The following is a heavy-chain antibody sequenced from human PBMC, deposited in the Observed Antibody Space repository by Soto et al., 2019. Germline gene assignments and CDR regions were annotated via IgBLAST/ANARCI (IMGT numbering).Heavy chain of an antibody. Sequence: SETLSLTCAVSGGSISSSNWWSWVRQPPGKGLEWIGEIYHSGSTNYNPSLKSRVTISVDKSKNQFSLKLSSVTAADTAVYYCASCALQSGSYYYYGMDVWGQGTTVTVSS. CDR3: ASCALQSGSYYYYGMDV. CDR1: GGSISSSNW. V-gene: IGHV4-4*02. CDR2: IYHSGST. J-gene: IGHJ6*02. D-gene: IGHD1-26*01.